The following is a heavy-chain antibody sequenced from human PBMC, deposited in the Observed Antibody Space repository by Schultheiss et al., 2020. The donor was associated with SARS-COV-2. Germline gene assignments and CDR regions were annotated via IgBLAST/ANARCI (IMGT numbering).Heavy chain of an antibody. J-gene: IGHJ5*02. CDR3: ARDVRDSYGSGIDP. Sequence: SQTLSLTCTVSGVSVTTYCWNWIRRPPGKGLEWIGFIHDSGSTNYNPSLKSRVTISVDTSKNQFSLKLSSVTAADTAVYYCARDVRDSYGSGIDPWGQGTLVTVSS. V-gene: IGHV4-59*02. D-gene: IGHD5-18*01. CDR1: GVSVTTYC. CDR2: IHDSGST.